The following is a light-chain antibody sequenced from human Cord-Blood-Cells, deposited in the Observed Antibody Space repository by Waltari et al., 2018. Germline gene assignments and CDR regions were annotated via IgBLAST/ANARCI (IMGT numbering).Light chain of an antibody. J-gene: IGLJ2*01. CDR1: TGAVTSGHY. CDR3: LLSYSGALVV. Sequence: QAVVTQEPSLTVSTGGTVTPTCGSSTGAVTSGHYPSWFQQKPGQAPRTLIYDTSNKHSWTPARFSGSLLGGKAALTLSGAQPEDEAEYYCLLSYSGALVVFGGGTKLTVL. CDR2: DTS. V-gene: IGLV7-46*01.